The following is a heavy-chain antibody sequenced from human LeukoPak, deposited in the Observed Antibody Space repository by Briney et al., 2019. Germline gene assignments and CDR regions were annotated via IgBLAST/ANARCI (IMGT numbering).Heavy chain of an antibody. V-gene: IGHV4-59*01. J-gene: IGHJ4*02. D-gene: IGHD3-9*01. CDR2: IYYSGST. Sequence: PSETLSLTCTVSGGSISSYYWSWIRQPPGKGLEWIGYIYYSGSTNYNPSLKSRVTISVDTSKNQFSLKLSSVTAADTAVYYCARGYYDTLTGYYKRLYYFDYWGQGTLVTVSS. CDR3: ARGYYDTLTGYYKRLYYFDY. CDR1: GGSISSYY.